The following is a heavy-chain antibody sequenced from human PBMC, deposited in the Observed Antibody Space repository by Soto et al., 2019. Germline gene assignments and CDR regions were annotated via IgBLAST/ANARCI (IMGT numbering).Heavy chain of an antibody. CDR2: ITYNGSNK. J-gene: IGHJ4*02. V-gene: IGHV3-30-3*01. Sequence: GGSLRLSCAASGFSFSTYAMSWVRQAPGKGLEWVAAITYNGSNKYYADSVKGRFTISRDNSKNTLYLQMNSLRAEDTAVYYCARAITGPFDYWGQGTLVTVSS. D-gene: IGHD3-16*01. CDR3: ARAITGPFDY. CDR1: GFSFSTYA.